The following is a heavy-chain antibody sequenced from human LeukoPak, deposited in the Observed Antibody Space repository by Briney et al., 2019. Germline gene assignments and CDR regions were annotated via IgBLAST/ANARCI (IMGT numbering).Heavy chain of an antibody. Sequence: PSETLSLTCSVSGGSFSSYSWSWVRQPAGKGLEWIGRIYPSGNTNYNPSLKSRVTLSVDTSKTQFSLRLSSVTAADTAVYYCAREDSGSYYNYYYFYMDVWGKGTTVTISS. CDR3: AREDSGSYYNYYYFYMDV. CDR2: IYPSGNT. D-gene: IGHD3-10*01. V-gene: IGHV4-4*07. CDR1: GGSFSSYS. J-gene: IGHJ6*03.